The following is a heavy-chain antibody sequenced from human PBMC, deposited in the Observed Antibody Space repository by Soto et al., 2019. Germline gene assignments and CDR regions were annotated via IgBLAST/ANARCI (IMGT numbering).Heavy chain of an antibody. D-gene: IGHD1-26*01. V-gene: IGHV1-3*01. Sequence: ASVKVSCKASGYTFTSYAMHWVRQAPGQRLEWMGWINAGNGNTKYSQKFQGRVTITRDTSASTAYMELSSLRSEDTAVYYCARDWERIGAYYYYYYGMDVWGQGTTVTVSS. CDR1: GYTFTSYA. J-gene: IGHJ6*02. CDR3: ARDWERIGAYYYYYYGMDV. CDR2: INAGNGNT.